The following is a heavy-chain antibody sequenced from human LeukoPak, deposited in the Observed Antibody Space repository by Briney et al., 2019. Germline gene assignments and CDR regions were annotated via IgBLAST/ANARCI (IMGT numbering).Heavy chain of an antibody. CDR2: INHSGST. Sequence: SETLSLTCAVYGGSFNGYYWSWIRQPPGKGLEWIGEINHSGSTNYNPSLKSRVTISVDTSKNQFSLKLSSVTAADTAVYYCARVLAPRVVVVTLWGQGTLVTVSS. V-gene: IGHV4-34*01. CDR1: GGSFNGYY. CDR3: ARVLAPRVVVVTL. J-gene: IGHJ4*02. D-gene: IGHD3-22*01.